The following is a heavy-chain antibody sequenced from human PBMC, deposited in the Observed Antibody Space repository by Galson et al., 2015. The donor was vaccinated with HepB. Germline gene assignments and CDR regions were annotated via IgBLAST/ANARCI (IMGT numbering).Heavy chain of an antibody. CDR3: AREAGSYYRGYFDY. J-gene: IGHJ4*02. D-gene: IGHD3-10*01. CDR1: GGSISSSSYY. Sequence: TLSLTCTVSGGSISSSSYYWGWIRQPPGKGLEWIGSIYYSGSTYYNPSLKSRVTISVDTSKNQFSLKLSSVTAADTAVYYCAREAGSYYRGYFDYWGQGTLVTVSS. CDR2: IYYSGST. V-gene: IGHV4-39*07.